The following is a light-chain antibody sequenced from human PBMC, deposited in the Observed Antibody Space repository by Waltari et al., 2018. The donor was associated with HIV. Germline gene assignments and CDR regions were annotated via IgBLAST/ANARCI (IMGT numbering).Light chain of an antibody. CDR2: WAS. V-gene: IGKV4-1*01. J-gene: IGKJ2*01. CDR3: QQYYSVPYT. Sequence: DVVVTQSLDSLAVSLGERATLHCKSSRNLLYSSKYKSYLAWYQQKAGQRPKLLIYWASTRESGVPDRFSGSGSGTDFTLTISSLQAEDVAVYYCQQYYSVPYTFGQGTKLEIK. CDR1: RNLLYSSKYKSY.